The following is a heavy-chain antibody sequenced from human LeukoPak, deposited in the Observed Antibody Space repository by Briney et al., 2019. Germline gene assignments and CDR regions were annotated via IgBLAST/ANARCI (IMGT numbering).Heavy chain of an antibody. J-gene: IGHJ4*02. CDR1: GFTFSSYS. CDR3: ARGYFFDY. Sequence: PGGSLRLSCAASGFTFSSYSMNWVRQAPGKGLEWISYISSGSNAIYYADSVKGRFTISRDNAKNSLYLQMNSLGDEDTAVYYCARGYFFDYWGQGTLVTVSS. CDR2: ISSGSNAI. V-gene: IGHV3-48*02. D-gene: IGHD1-14*01.